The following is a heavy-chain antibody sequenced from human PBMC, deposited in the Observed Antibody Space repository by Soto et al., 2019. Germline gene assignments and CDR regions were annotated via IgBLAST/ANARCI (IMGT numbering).Heavy chain of an antibody. CDR1: GFTFSSYA. CDR3: AKDQDTSSPLCMDV. Sequence: EVQLLESGGGLVQPGGSLRLSCAASGFTFSSYAMSWVRQAPGKGLEWVSAISGSGASTYYAAPVKGRFTISRDNSKNTLYLQMNSLRAEDTAVYYCAKDQDTSSPLCMDVWGKGTTVTVSS. CDR2: ISGSGAST. D-gene: IGHD6-6*01. V-gene: IGHV3-23*01. J-gene: IGHJ6*03.